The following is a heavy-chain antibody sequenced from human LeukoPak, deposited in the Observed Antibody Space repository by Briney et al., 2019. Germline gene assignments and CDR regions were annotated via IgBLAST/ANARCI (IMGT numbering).Heavy chain of an antibody. Sequence: PGGSLRLSCAASGFTFSCYAMSWVRQAPGKGLEWVSAISGSGGSTYYADSVRGRFTISRDNSKNTLYLQMNSLRAEDTAVYYCAKGRGYDILTGYDYWGQGTRVTVSS. CDR1: GFTFSCYA. D-gene: IGHD3-9*01. J-gene: IGHJ4*02. CDR3: AKGRGYDILTGYDY. V-gene: IGHV3-23*01. CDR2: ISGSGGST.